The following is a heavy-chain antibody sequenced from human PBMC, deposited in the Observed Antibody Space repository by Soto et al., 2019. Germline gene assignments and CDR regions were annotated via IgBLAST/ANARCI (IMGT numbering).Heavy chain of an antibody. V-gene: IGHV3-30*03. CDR3: ARSQYSSGWYGGYYYYGMDV. Sequence: PGGSLRLSCTASGFTFTTFGIHWVRQAPGKGLEWVALISYDGHNKYYSDSVKGRFTISRDNYKNTLSLQMNSLRAEDTAVYYCARSQYSSGWYGGYYYYGMDVWGQGTTVTVSS. CDR1: GFTFTTFG. J-gene: IGHJ6*02. D-gene: IGHD6-19*01. CDR2: ISYDGHNK.